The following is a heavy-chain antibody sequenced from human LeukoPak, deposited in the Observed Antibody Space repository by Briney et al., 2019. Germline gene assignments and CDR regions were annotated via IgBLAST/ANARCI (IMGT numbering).Heavy chain of an antibody. Sequence: SETLSLTCTVSGVSISSGSYYWSWIRQPAGKGLEWIGRIYTSGSTNYNPSLKSRVTISVDTSKNQFSLKLSSVTAADTAVYYCARGGQLGFYYYYGMDVWGQGTTVTVSS. D-gene: IGHD6-6*01. V-gene: IGHV4-61*02. CDR2: IYTSGST. CDR3: ARGGQLGFYYYYGMDV. CDR1: GVSISSGSYY. J-gene: IGHJ6*02.